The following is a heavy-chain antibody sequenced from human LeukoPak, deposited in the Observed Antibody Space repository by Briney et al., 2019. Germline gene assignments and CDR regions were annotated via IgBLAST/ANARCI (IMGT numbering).Heavy chain of an antibody. CDR1: GFTFSSYS. Sequence: PGGSLRLSCAASGFTFSSYSINWVRQAPGKGLEWVSYISSNSRYIYYADSVKGRFTISKDNAKNSLYLQMNSLRTEDAAVYYCARGPGGSGSYYDYGGQGTLVTVSS. V-gene: IGHV3-21*01. D-gene: IGHD3-10*01. CDR3: ARGPGGSGSYYDY. J-gene: IGHJ4*02. CDR2: ISSNSRYI.